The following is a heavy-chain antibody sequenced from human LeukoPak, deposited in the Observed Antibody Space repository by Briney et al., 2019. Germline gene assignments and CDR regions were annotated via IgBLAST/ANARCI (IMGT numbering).Heavy chain of an antibody. Sequence: GGSLRLSCAASGFTFSSYEMNRVRQAPGKGLEWVSSITSSGSTIYYADSLKGRFTISRDNAKNSLYLQMNSLRAEDTAVYYCARMDYYYGMDVWGQGTTVTVSS. CDR3: ARMDYYYGMDV. V-gene: IGHV3-48*03. J-gene: IGHJ6*02. CDR2: ITSSGSTI. CDR1: GFTFSSYE.